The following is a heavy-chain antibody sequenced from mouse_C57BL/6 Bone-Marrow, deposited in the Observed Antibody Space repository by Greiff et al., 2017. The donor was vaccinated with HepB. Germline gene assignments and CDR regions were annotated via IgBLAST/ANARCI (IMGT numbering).Heavy chain of an antibody. J-gene: IGHJ3*01. CDR2: INPSTGGT. D-gene: IGHD2-4*01. CDR3: ATGKYDYDGFAY. CDR1: GYSFTGYY. V-gene: IGHV1-42*01. Sequence: EVQLQQSGPELVKPGASVKISCKASGYSFTGYYMNWVKQSPEKSLEWIGEINPSTGGTTYNQKFKAKATLTVDKSSSTAYMQLKSLTSEDSAVYYCATGKYDYDGFAYWGQGTLVTVSA.